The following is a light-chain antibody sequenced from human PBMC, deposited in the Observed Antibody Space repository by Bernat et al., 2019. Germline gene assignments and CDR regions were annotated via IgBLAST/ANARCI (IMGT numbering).Light chain of an antibody. CDR2: AAS. V-gene: IGKV1-6*01. CDR1: QAIRND. CDR3: LQDYDYPRT. J-gene: IGKJ1*01. Sequence: AIQMTQSPSSLSASIGDRVTITCRASQAIRNDLGWFQQKPGKAPKLLIYAASTLHSGVPSRFSGSGSGTDFTLTISSLQPEDFATYYCLQDYDYPRTFRQGTKVEIK.